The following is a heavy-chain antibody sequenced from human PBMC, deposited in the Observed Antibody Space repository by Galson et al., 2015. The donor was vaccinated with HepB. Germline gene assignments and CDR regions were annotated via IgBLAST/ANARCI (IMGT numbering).Heavy chain of an antibody. CDR2: ISSSSSYI. Sequence: SLRLSCAASGFTFSSYSMNWVRQAPGEGLEWVSPISSSSSYIYYADSVKGRFTISRDNAKNSLYLQMNSLRAEDTAVYYCVVLRYFDWFSHYYYYGMDVWGQGTTVTVSS. CDR1: GFTFSSYS. J-gene: IGHJ6*02. V-gene: IGHV3-21*01. CDR3: VVLRYFDWFSHYYYYGMDV. D-gene: IGHD3-9*01.